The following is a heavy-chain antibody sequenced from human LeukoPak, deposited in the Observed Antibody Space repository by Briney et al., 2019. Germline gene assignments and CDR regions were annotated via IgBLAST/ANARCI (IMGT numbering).Heavy chain of an antibody. D-gene: IGHD6-13*01. V-gene: IGHV3-66*02. Sequence: PGGSLRLSCATFGFTVSSNYMNWVRQAPGKGLEWVSVIYSGGSTYYADSVKGRFTISRDNSKNTLYFQMSSLRAEDTAVYYCARGLAGTFSFDYWGQGVLVTVSS. CDR2: IYSGGST. CDR3: ARGLAGTFSFDY. J-gene: IGHJ4*02. CDR1: GFTVSSNY.